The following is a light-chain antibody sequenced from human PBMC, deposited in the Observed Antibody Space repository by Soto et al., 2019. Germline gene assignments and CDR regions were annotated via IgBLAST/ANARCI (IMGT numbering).Light chain of an antibody. Sequence: DIQLTQSPSSLSASVGDRVTITCRASQGISSYLAWYQQKPGKDPKLLIYAASTLQTGVPSRFSGSGSGTDFTLTISSLQPEDVATYYCQKYNSSPHTFGGGTKVEIK. CDR1: QGISSY. V-gene: IGKV1-27*01. CDR3: QKYNSSPHT. CDR2: AAS. J-gene: IGKJ4*01.